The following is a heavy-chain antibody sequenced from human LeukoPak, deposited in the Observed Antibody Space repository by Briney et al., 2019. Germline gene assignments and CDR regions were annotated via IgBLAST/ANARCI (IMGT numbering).Heavy chain of an antibody. CDR1: GFTFSSYS. V-gene: IGHV3-21*01. CDR2: ISSSSSYI. J-gene: IGHJ6*03. CDR3: ARGSRAIVSTKFARGRYMDV. Sequence: GGSLRLSCAASGFTFSSYSMNWVRQAPGKGLEWVSSISSSSSYIYYADSVKGRFTISRDNAKNSLYLQMNSLRAEDTALYYCARGSRAIVSTKFARGRYMDVWGKGTTVTVSS. D-gene: IGHD5/OR15-5a*01.